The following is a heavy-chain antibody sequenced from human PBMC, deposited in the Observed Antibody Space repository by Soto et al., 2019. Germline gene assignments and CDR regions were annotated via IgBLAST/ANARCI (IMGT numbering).Heavy chain of an antibody. CDR3: AKNGQPPYYYYGLDV. CDR1: GYTFSRYG. J-gene: IGHJ6*02. V-gene: IGHV1-18*01. CDR2: ISGYNGDT. Sequence: QGQLVQSGGEVKKSGASVKVSCKASGYTFSRYGISWVRQAPGQGLEWMGWISGYNGDTNYAQKFQGRVTITIDTYTTTAYMELRSLTSDDTAVYYCAKNGQPPYYYYGLDVWGQGTTVTVSS. D-gene: IGHD2-8*01.